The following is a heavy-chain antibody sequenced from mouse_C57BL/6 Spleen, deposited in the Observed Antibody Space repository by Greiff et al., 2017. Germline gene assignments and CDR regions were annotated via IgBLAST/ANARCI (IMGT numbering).Heavy chain of an antibody. CDR3: ARVPSYYYGLDY. CDR1: GFTFSDYG. Sequence: EVQLMESGGGLVQPGGSLKLSCAASGFTFSDYGMAWVRQAPRKGPEWVAFISNLAYSIYYADTVTGRFTISRENAKNTLYLEMSSLRSEDTAMYYCARVPSYYYGLDYWGQGTTLTVSS. V-gene: IGHV5-15*01. J-gene: IGHJ2*01. D-gene: IGHD1-1*01. CDR2: ISNLAYSI.